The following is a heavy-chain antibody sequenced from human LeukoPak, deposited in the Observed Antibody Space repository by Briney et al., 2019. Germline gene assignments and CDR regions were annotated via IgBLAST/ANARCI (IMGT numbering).Heavy chain of an antibody. D-gene: IGHD5-12*01. V-gene: IGHV4-59*08. CDR1: GGSISSYY. Sequence: SETLSLTCTVSGGSISSYYRSWIRQPPGKGLEWIGYIYYSGSTNYNPSLKSRVTISVDTSKNQFSLKLSSVTAADTAVYYCARGGYSGYDPTPLFDYWGQGTLVTVSS. CDR2: IYYSGST. J-gene: IGHJ4*02. CDR3: ARGGYSGYDPTPLFDY.